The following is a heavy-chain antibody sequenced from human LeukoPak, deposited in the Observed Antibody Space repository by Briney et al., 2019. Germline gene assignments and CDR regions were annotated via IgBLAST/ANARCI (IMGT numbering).Heavy chain of an antibody. Sequence: PGRSLRLSCAASGFTFSSYAMHWVRQAPGKGLEWVAVISYDVSNKYYADSVKGRFTISRDNSKNTLYLQMNSLRAEDTAVYYCAREWGDGYNDFDYWGQGTLVTVSS. CDR3: AREWGDGYNDFDY. D-gene: IGHD5-24*01. CDR2: ISYDVSNK. J-gene: IGHJ4*02. V-gene: IGHV3-30-3*01. CDR1: GFTFSSYA.